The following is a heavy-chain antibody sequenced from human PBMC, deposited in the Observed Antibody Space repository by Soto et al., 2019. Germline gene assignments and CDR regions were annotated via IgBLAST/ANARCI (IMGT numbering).Heavy chain of an antibody. Sequence: QVQVVESGGDVVQPGRSLRLSCAASGFTFRNYGMHWVRQAPGKGLEWVSFISYDGNDKQYADSVKGRFTISRDNSKNTLYLQMNSLRADDTAVFYCAGGYTHFDYWGQGTLVTVSS. J-gene: IGHJ4*02. V-gene: IGHV3-30*03. CDR1: GFTFRNYG. CDR3: AGGYTHFDY. D-gene: IGHD3-22*01. CDR2: ISYDGNDK.